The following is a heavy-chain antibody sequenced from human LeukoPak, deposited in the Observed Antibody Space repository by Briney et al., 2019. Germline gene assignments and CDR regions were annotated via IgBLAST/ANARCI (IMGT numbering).Heavy chain of an antibody. CDR1: GYSFTTYW. V-gene: IGHV5-51*01. Sequence: GESLKISCKSSGYSFTTYWIGWVRQMPGKGLEWMGIIYPGDSDTRYSPSFQGQVTISADKSISTAYLQWSSLKASDTAMYYCARRSSLAASEYYYYYMDVWGKGTTVTVSS. J-gene: IGHJ6*03. CDR2: IYPGDSDT. CDR3: ARRSSLAASEYYYYYMDV. D-gene: IGHD6-6*01.